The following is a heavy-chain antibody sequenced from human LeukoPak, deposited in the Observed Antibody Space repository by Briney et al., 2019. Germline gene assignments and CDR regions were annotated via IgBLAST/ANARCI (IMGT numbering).Heavy chain of an antibody. CDR2: ISGSGDST. J-gene: IGHJ1*01. CDR3: AKDDAWGRYQD. CDR1: GFTFSNYG. D-gene: IGHD3-16*01. V-gene: IGHV3-23*01. Sequence: GGSLRLSCAASGFTFSNYGMSWVRQDPGKGLEWVSSISGSGDSTYYADSVKGRFTISRDNSKNTLYLQRSSLGDEDTAVYFCAKDDAWGRYQDWGQGTLVTVSS.